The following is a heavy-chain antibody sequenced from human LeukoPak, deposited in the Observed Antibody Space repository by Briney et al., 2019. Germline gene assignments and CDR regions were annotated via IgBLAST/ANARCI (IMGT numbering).Heavy chain of an antibody. CDR1: GGSFSGYY. CDR3: ARFSRRNDYGDYGPGIDY. Sequence: PSETLSLTCAVYGGSFSGYYWNWIRRPPGKGLEWMGEINHVGSTNYNPSLKNRVSISVDTSKNRFSLQLRYVTAADAAVYYCARFSRRNDYGDYGPGIDYWGQGTLVTVSS. J-gene: IGHJ4*02. CDR2: INHVGST. V-gene: IGHV4-34*01. D-gene: IGHD4-17*01.